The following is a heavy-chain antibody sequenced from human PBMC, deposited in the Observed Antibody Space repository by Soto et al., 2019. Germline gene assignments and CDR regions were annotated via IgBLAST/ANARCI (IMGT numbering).Heavy chain of an antibody. D-gene: IGHD4-17*01. Sequence: SETLSLTCTVSGGSISSDYWSWIRQPPGKGLEWIGYIYYSGSTNYNPSLKSRVTISVDTSKNQFSLKLSSVTAADTAVYYCARDLGDYAWFDPWGQGTLVTVS. CDR2: IYYSGST. CDR3: ARDLGDYAWFDP. CDR1: GGSISSDY. J-gene: IGHJ5*02. V-gene: IGHV4-59*01.